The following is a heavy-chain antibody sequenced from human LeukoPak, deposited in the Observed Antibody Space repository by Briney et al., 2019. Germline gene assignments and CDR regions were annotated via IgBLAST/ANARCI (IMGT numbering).Heavy chain of an antibody. CDR3: ASGGYSYGFDY. J-gene: IGHJ4*02. CDR2: IYYNGNT. Sequence: TLSLTCAVSGGSISSGGYSWSWIRQPPGKGLEWIGYIYYNGNTYYSPSLKSRVTISVDRSKNQLSLKLSSVTAADTAMYYCASGGYSYGFDYWGQGTLVTVSS. CDR1: GGSISSGGYS. V-gene: IGHV4-30-2*01. D-gene: IGHD5-18*01.